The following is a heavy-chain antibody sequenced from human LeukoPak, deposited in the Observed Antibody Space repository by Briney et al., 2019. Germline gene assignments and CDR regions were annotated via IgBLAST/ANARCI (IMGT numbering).Heavy chain of an antibody. J-gene: IGHJ3*02. Sequence: SETLSLTCTVSGGSISSYYWSWIRQPPGKGLEWIGYICYSGSTNYNPSLKSRVTISVDTSKNQFSLKLSSVTAADTAVYYCARYAERYSSSWYFLAFDIWGQGTMVTVSS. V-gene: IGHV4-59*01. CDR2: ICYSGST. D-gene: IGHD6-13*01. CDR1: GGSISSYY. CDR3: ARYAERYSSSWYFLAFDI.